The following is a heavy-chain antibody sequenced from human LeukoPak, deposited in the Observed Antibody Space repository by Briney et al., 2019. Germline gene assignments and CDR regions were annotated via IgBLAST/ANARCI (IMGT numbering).Heavy chain of an antibody. CDR1: GFTFSSYW. V-gene: IGHV3-74*01. CDR2: INSDGSTT. Sequence: GGSLRLSCAASGFTFSSYWMHWVRQAPGKGLVWVSRINSDGSTTSYADSVMDRFTISRDNAKNTLYLQMNSLRAEDTAVYYCARVIYSGWEGELSDWGQGTLVTVPS. D-gene: IGHD6-19*01. CDR3: ARVIYSGWEGELSD. J-gene: IGHJ4*02.